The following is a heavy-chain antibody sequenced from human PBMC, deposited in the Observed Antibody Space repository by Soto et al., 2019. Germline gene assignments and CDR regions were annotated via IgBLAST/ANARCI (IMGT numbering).Heavy chain of an antibody. CDR1: GFTFSSYG. Sequence: QVQLVESGGGVVQPGRSLRLSCAASGFTFSSYGMHWVRQAPGKGLEWVAVISYDGSNKYYADSVKGRFTISRDNSKNSLXLQMTSLRAEDTAVYYCAKILQLGDYAYYYYGMDVWGQGTTVTVSS. V-gene: IGHV3-30*18. CDR3: AKILQLGDYAYYYYGMDV. D-gene: IGHD4-17*01. J-gene: IGHJ6*02. CDR2: ISYDGSNK.